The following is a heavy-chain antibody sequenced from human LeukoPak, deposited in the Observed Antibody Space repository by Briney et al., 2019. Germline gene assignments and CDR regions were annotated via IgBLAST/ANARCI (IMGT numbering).Heavy chain of an antibody. CDR2: INHSGDT. J-gene: IGHJ4*02. CDR3: AKSGGYGLIDY. V-gene: IGHV4-34*01. CDR1: GGSFSGYY. Sequence: SETLSLTCAVYGGSFSGYYWSWIRQPPGKGLEWVGEINHSGDTNYNSSLKSRVTISVDTSKNQFSLKLSSVTAADTAIYYCAKSGGYGLIDYWGQGTLVTVSS. D-gene: IGHD1-26*01.